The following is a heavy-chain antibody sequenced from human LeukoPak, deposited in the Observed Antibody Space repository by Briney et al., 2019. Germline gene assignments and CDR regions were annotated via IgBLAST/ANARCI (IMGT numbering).Heavy chain of an antibody. CDR1: GYTFTSYG. D-gene: IGHD5-18*01. J-gene: IGHJ5*02. CDR2: IKPSGGST. Sequence: ASVKVSCKASGYTFTSYGISWVRQAPGQGLEWMGVIKPSGGSTSYSQKFQGRVTMTRDTSTSTFYMELSSLRSDDTAVYYCARGFSNSERDWFDPWGQGTLVTVSS. V-gene: IGHV1-46*01. CDR3: ARGFSNSERDWFDP.